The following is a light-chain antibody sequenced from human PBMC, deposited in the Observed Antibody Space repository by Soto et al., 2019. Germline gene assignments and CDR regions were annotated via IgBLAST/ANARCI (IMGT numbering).Light chain of an antibody. V-gene: IGKV1-5*03. Sequence: DIQMTHSPCTLSGSVGDRVTITCRDSQTISSWLTWYQKKPGKAPKLLIYKASTLASGVPSRFSGSGSGTEFTLTINSLQPDDFATYYCQQYHIYSGTFGQGTKVDI. J-gene: IGKJ1*01. CDR1: QTISSW. CDR3: QQYHIYSGT. CDR2: KAS.